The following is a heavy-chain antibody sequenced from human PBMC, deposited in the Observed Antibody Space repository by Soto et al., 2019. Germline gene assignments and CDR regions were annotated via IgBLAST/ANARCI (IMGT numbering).Heavy chain of an antibody. V-gene: IGHV3-33*01. J-gene: IGHJ5*02. D-gene: IGHD6-13*01. CDR2: IWYDGSNK. Sequence: AGGSLRLSCAASGFTFSSYGMHWVRQAPGKGLEWVAVIWYDGSNKYYADSVKGRFAISRDNSKNTLYLQMNSLRAEDTAVYYCARDTAAAGILSNWFDPWGQGTLVTVS. CDR3: ARDTAAAGILSNWFDP. CDR1: GFTFSSYG.